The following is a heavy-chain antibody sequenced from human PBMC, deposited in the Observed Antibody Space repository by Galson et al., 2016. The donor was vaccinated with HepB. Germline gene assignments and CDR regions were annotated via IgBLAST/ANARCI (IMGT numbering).Heavy chain of an antibody. CDR1: GGSISSTIYD. D-gene: IGHD3-10*01. Sequence: SETLSLTCTVSGGSISSTIYDWGWIRQPPGKGLAWIGRIYYSGSTFHNLSLKSRVTISVDTSKNQFSLKLSSVTAADTAVYYCFQYGSGSYYNAPAVQHWGQGTLVTVSS. J-gene: IGHJ1*01. CDR2: IYYSGST. V-gene: IGHV4-39*01. CDR3: FQYGSGSYYNAPAVQH.